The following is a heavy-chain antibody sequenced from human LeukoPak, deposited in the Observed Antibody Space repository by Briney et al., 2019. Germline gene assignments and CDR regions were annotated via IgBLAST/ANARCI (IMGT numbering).Heavy chain of an antibody. CDR1: GGSFSGYY. J-gene: IGHJ4*02. Sequence: SETLSLTCAVYGGSFSGYYWSWIRQPPGKGLEWIGEINHSGSTNYNPSLKSRVTISVDTSKNQFSLKLSSVTAADTAVYYCARVQYSGSYYADYWGQGTLVTVSS. D-gene: IGHD1-26*01. CDR2: INHSGST. CDR3: ARVQYSGSYYADY. V-gene: IGHV4-34*01.